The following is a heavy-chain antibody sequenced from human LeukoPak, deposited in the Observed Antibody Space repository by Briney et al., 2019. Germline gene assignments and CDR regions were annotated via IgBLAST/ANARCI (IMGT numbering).Heavy chain of an antibody. CDR1: GGSISSGGYS. Sequence: PSETLSLTCTVSGGSISSGGYSWSWLRQPPGKGVEWVGYIYHSGSTYYNPSLKSRVTISVDTSKNQFSLKLSSVTAADTAVYYCARGYSGYGSDAFDIWGQGTMVTVSS. D-gene: IGHD5-12*01. J-gene: IGHJ3*02. V-gene: IGHV4-30-2*01. CDR3: ARGYSGYGSDAFDI. CDR2: IYHSGST.